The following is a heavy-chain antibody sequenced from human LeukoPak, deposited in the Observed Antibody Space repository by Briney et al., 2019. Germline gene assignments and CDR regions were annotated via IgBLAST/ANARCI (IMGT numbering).Heavy chain of an antibody. CDR3: ARDAPLAYCGGDCYSSQY. CDR2: IYTSGST. CDR1: GGSISSGNYY. V-gene: IGHV4-61*02. J-gene: IGHJ4*02. Sequence: PSETLSLTCTVSGGSISSGNYYWSWIRQPAGKGLEWIGRIYTSGSTNYNPCLESRVTISVDTSKNQFSLKLNSVTAADTAVYYCARDAPLAYCGGDCYSSQYWGQGTLVTVSS. D-gene: IGHD2-21*01.